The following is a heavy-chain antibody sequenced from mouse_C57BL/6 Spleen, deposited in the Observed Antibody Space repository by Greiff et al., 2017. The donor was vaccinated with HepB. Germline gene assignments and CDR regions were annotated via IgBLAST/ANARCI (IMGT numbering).Heavy chain of an antibody. CDR1: GFNIKDDY. V-gene: IGHV14-4*01. J-gene: IGHJ3*01. D-gene: IGHD2-4*01. Sequence: EVQLQQSGAELVRPGASVKLSCTASGFNIKDDYMHWVKQRPEQGLEWIGWIDPENGDTESASTFQGKATITADTSSNTAYLQLSSLTYEDTAVYYCTDYGAYWGQGTLVTVSA. CDR3: TDYGAY. CDR2: IDPENGDT.